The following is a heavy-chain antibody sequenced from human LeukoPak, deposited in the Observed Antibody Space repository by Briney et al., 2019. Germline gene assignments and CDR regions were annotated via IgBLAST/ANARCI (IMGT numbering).Heavy chain of an antibody. V-gene: IGHV1-2*02. D-gene: IGHD3-10*01. Sequence: ASVKVSCKASGYTFTGYYMHWVRQAPGQGLEWMGWINPNSGGTNYAQKFQGRVTMTRDTSVSTAYMELSRLRSDDTAVYYCARGDHYGPGRGGPFDPWGQGTLVTVSS. J-gene: IGHJ5*02. CDR1: GYTFTGYY. CDR3: ARGDHYGPGRGGPFDP. CDR2: INPNSGGT.